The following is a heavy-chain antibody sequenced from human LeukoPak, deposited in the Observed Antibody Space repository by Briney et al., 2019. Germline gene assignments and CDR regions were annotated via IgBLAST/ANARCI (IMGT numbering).Heavy chain of an antibody. Sequence: GASVKVSCKASGGIFSSYTFNWVRQAPGQGLEWMGRAIPILGIATYAQKFQGRITITADKSMSTAYMELSSLRSDDTAMYYCAREPDVDMSTFRGEAFDIWGQGTMVTVSS. V-gene: IGHV1-69*04. CDR2: AIPILGIA. CDR3: AREPDVDMSTFRGEAFDI. CDR1: GGIFSSYT. J-gene: IGHJ3*02. D-gene: IGHD5-24*01.